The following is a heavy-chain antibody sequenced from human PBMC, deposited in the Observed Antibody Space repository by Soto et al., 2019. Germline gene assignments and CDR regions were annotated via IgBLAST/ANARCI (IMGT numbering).Heavy chain of an antibody. J-gene: IGHJ5*02. CDR2: ISGSGDST. D-gene: IGHD3-3*01. Sequence: PGGSLRLSCAASGFTFSNYAMSWVRQAPGKGLEWVSGISGSGDSTYDADSVKGRFTTSRDTSRNTLFLIMNSLRAEDTAVYYCARETAIYGVVKGWFDPWGQGTLVTVSS. V-gene: IGHV3-23*01. CDR3: ARETAIYGVVKGWFDP. CDR1: GFTFSNYA.